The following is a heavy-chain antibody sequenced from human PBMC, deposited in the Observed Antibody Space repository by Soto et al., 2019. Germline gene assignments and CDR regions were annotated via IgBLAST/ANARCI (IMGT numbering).Heavy chain of an antibody. CDR1: GFTFSSYS. V-gene: IGHV3-48*01. Sequence: GGSLRLSRAASGFTFSSYSMNWVRQAPGKGLEWVSYISSSSSTIYYADSVKGRFTISRDNAKNSLYLQMNSLRAEDTAVYYCASPLSPVWVTTMDVWGKGTTVTVSS. CDR2: ISSSSSTI. D-gene: IGHD4-17*01. CDR3: ASPLSPVWVTTMDV. J-gene: IGHJ6*03.